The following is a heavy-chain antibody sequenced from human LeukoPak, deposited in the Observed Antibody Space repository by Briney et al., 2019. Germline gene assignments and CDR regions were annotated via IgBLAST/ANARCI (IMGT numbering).Heavy chain of an antibody. Sequence: GGSLRLSCAASGFTFSSYAMSWVRQAPGKGLEWVSAISGSGGSTYYADSVKGRFTISRDNSKNTLYLQTNSLRAEDTAVYYCAAGYSSGWYVRYFDYWGQGTLVTVSS. V-gene: IGHV3-23*01. CDR2: ISGSGGST. J-gene: IGHJ4*02. CDR3: AAGYSSGWYVRYFDY. CDR1: GFTFSSYA. D-gene: IGHD6-19*01.